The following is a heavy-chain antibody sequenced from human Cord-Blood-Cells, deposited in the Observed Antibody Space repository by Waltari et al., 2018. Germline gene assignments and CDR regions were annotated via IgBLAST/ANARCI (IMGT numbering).Heavy chain of an antibody. CDR3: ARGYYDSSGYYPYYFDY. D-gene: IGHD3-22*01. Sequence: EVQLVESGGGLVQTGGSLRLSCAASGVTLRSYEINWGPKVPGKGLEWVSYISSSGSSIYYADSVKGRFTISRDNAKNSLYLQMNSLRSEDTAVYYGARGYYDSSGYYPYYFDYWGQGTLVTVSS. CDR2: ISSSGSSI. J-gene: IGHJ4*02. CDR1: GVTLRSYE. V-gene: IGHV3-48*03.